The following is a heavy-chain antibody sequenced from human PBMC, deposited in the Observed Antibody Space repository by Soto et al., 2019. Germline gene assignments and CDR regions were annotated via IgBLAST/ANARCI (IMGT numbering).Heavy chain of an antibody. CDR1: GGSISSSYW. CDR2: IYHSGIT. D-gene: IGHD4-17*01. CDR3: ARAHYGDYGYGMDV. V-gene: IGHV4-4*02. J-gene: IGHJ6*02. Sequence: PSETLSLTCAVSGGSISSSYWWTWVRQAPGKELQWIGEIYHSGITDYNPSLKSRVTISVDTSKNQFSLKLSSVTAADTAVYYCARAHYGDYGYGMDVWGQGTTVTVSS.